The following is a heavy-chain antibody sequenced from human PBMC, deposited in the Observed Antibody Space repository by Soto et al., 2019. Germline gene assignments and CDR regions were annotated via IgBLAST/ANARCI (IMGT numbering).Heavy chain of an antibody. CDR1: GGSFSGYY. J-gene: IGHJ4*02. CDR2: INHSGST. Sequence: TLPLTCSLYGGSFSGYYWSWIRQPPGKGLEWIGEINHSGSTNYNPSLKSRVTISVDTSKNQFSPKLTSVNAADTAVYYCARGKTYCSGGYCYGQFDYCGQGTLLTVSS. CDR3: ARGKTYCSGGYCYGQFDY. D-gene: IGHD2-15*01. V-gene: IGHV4-34*01.